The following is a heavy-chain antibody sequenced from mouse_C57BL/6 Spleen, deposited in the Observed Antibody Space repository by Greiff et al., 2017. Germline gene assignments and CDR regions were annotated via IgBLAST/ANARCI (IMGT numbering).Heavy chain of an antibody. CDR3: ASFYYYGSSPYYFDY. Sequence: EVQLVESGGDLVKPGGSLKLSCAASGFTFSSYGMSWVRQTPDKRLEWVATISSGGSYTYYPDSVKGRFTISRGNAKNTLYLQMSSLKSEDTAMYYCASFYYYGSSPYYFDYWGQGTTLTVSS. D-gene: IGHD1-1*01. CDR2: ISSGGSYT. CDR1: GFTFSSYG. J-gene: IGHJ2*01. V-gene: IGHV5-6*01.